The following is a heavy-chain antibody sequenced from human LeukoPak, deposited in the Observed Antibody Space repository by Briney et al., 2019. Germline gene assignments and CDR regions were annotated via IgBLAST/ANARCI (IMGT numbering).Heavy chain of an antibody. CDR1: GFIFSSYA. CDR2: ISGSGSST. D-gene: IGHD5-24*01. V-gene: IGHV3-23*01. Sequence: GGSLRLSCAASGFIFSSYAMSWVRQAPGKGLEWVSAISGSGSSTYYADSVKGRFTISRDNSKNTLYLQMNSLRAEDTALYYCAKRDGYNSNPLKDWGQGTLVTVSS. CDR3: AKRDGYNSNPLKD. J-gene: IGHJ4*02.